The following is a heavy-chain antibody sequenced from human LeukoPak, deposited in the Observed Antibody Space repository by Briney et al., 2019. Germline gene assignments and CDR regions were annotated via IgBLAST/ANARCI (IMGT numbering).Heavy chain of an antibody. Sequence: GGPQRLSCAPSGFTFSSYSMNWPRQSPGKGLEWVSSISSSSSYIYYADSVKGRFTLSRDNAKNSLYLQMNSLRAEDTAVYYCARGPSSGSYYYYGMDVWGQGTTVTVSS. J-gene: IGHJ6*02. CDR1: GFTFSSYS. D-gene: IGHD1-14*01. CDR2: ISSSSSYI. CDR3: ARGPSSGSYYYYGMDV. V-gene: IGHV3-21*01.